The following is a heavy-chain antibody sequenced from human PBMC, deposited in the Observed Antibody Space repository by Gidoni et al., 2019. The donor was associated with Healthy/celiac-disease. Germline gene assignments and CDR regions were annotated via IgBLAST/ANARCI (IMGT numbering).Heavy chain of an antibody. CDR3: ARTEYSSSLYFQH. CDR1: GGSISSYY. D-gene: IGHD6-6*01. CDR2: IYYSGST. Sequence: QVQLQESGPGLVKPSETLSLTCTVSGGSISSYYWSWIRQPPGKGLEWIGYIYYSGSTNYNPSLKSRVTISVDTSKNQLSLKLSSVTAADTAVYYCARTEYSSSLYFQHWGQGTLVTVSS. V-gene: IGHV4-59*01. J-gene: IGHJ1*01.